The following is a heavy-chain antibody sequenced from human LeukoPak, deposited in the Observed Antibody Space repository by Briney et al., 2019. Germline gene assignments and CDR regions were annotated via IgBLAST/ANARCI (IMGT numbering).Heavy chain of an antibody. V-gene: IGHV4-39*01. CDR1: GGSISGSSYY. CDR3: ARQASDYFYYYMDV. Sequence: SETLSLTCTVTGGSISGSSYYWAWIRQPPGKGLEWIGSIYYSGTTYYNPSLESRVTISEDTSKNQFSLMLRSVTAADTAVYFCARQASDYFYYYMDVWGKGTTVTVSS. J-gene: IGHJ6*03. CDR2: IYYSGTT.